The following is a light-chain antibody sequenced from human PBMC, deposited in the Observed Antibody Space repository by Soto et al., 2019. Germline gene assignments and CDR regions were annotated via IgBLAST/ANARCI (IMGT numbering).Light chain of an antibody. CDR1: QSVSSY. CDR3: QQHSNWPPT. Sequence: EIVLTQSPATLSLSPGERATLSCRASQSVSSYLAWYQQKPGQAPRLLIYDASNRATGIPARFSGSGSGADFTLTISGLEPEDFAVYYCQQHSNWPPTFGQGTKVDIK. CDR2: DAS. V-gene: IGKV3-11*01. J-gene: IGKJ1*01.